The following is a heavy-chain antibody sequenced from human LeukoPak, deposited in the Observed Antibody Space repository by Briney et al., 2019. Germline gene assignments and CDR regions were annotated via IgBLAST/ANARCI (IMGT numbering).Heavy chain of an antibody. V-gene: IGHV3-30-3*01. D-gene: IGHD3-16*02. CDR1: GFTFSSYA. CDR3: AKDGGGELSEPDAFDI. J-gene: IGHJ3*02. CDR2: ISYDGSNK. Sequence: GRSLRLSCAASGFTFSSYAMHWVRQAPGKGLEWVAVISYDGSNKYYADSVKGRFTISRDNSKNTLYLQMNSLRAEDTAVYYCAKDGGGELSEPDAFDIWGQGTMVTVSS.